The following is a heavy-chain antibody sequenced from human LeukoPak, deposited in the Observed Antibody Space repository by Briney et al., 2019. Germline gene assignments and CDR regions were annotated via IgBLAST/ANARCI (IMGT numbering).Heavy chain of an antibody. D-gene: IGHD6-19*01. J-gene: IGHJ4*02. Sequence: GGSLRLSCAASGFTVSSNYMSWVRQAPGKGLEWVSVIYSGGSTYYADSVKGRFTISRDNSKNTLYLQMNSLRAEDTAVYYCARVVSGWYPDYWGQGTLVTVSS. CDR2: IYSGGST. V-gene: IGHV3-53*01. CDR1: GFTVSSNY. CDR3: ARVVSGWYPDY.